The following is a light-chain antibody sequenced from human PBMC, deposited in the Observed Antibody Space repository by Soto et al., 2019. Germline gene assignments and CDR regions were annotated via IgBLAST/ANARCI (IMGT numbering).Light chain of an antibody. J-gene: IGKJ4*01. CDR3: QQYGSS. CDR2: GAS. CDR1: QSVSSSY. V-gene: IGKV3-20*01. Sequence: EIVLTQSPGTLSLSPGERATLSCRASQSVSSSYLAWYQQKPGQAPRLLIYGASSRATGIPDRFSGSGSGTDFTLTISRLEREEFAVYYCQQYGSSFGGGTKVEI.